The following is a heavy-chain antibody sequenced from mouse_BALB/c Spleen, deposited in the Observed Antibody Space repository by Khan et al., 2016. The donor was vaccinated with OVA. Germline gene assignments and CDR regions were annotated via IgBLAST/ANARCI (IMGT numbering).Heavy chain of an antibody. V-gene: IGHV1S135*01. CDR3: TRHGYVAWFTY. CDR1: GYSFTSYY. J-gene: IGHJ3*01. CDR2: IDPFSGDT. D-gene: IGHD2-2*01. Sequence: EVKLQQSGPELMKPGASVKISCKASGYSFTSYYIHWVMESHGKSLEWIGYIDPFSGDTTYNQKFKGKATLTVDKSSSTAYILLSNLTSEDSAVYYCTRHGYVAWFTYWGQGTLVTVSA.